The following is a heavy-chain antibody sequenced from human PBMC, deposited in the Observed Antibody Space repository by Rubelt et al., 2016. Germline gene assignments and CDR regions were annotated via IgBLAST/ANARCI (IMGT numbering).Heavy chain of an antibody. CDR3: ARATSTARAFDS. D-gene: IGHD5/OR15-5a*01. Sequence: QVQLQESGPGLVKPSGTLSLTCAVSGGSISSSNWWSWVRQPPGKGLEWIGYIYYSGSTYYNPSLNVCVTISVDTSNNQFALTLRSVTAADTAVYYCARATSTARAFDSWGQGTMVTVSS. CDR2: IYYSGST. J-gene: IGHJ3*02. V-gene: IGHV4-4*02. CDR1: GGSISSSNW.